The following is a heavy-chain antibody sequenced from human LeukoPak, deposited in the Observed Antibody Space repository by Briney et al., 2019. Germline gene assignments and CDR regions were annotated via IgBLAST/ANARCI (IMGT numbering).Heavy chain of an antibody. V-gene: IGHV3-49*04. D-gene: IGHD2-15*01. J-gene: IGHJ4*02. CDR3: TRVQPPGYCSGGSCPDY. Sequence: GSLRLSCTASGFTFGDYGMSWVRQAPGRGLEWVGFIRSKAYGGTTEYAASVKGRFTISRDDSKSIAYLQMNSLKIEDTAVCYCTRVQPPGYCSGGSCPDYWGQGTLVTVSS. CDR1: GFTFGDYG. CDR2: IRSKAYGGTT.